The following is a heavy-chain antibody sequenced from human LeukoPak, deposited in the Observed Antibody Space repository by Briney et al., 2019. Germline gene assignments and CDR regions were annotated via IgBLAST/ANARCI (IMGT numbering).Heavy chain of an antibody. Sequence: GESLKISCKGSGYSFTSYWIGWVRQMPGKGLEWMGIIYPGDSDTRYSPSFQGQVTISADKSISTAYLQWSSLKASDTAMYYCARQKYSSSWYVWFDPWGQGTLVAVSS. D-gene: IGHD6-13*01. CDR3: ARQKYSSSWYVWFDP. J-gene: IGHJ5*02. CDR1: GYSFTSYW. V-gene: IGHV5-51*01. CDR2: IYPGDSDT.